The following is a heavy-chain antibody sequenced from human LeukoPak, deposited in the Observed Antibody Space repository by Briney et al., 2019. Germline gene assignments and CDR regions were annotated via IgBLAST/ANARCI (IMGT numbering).Heavy chain of an antibody. CDR1: GGSISSYY. CDR2: IYYSGST. D-gene: IGHD3-3*01. J-gene: IGHJ5*02. CDR3: ARVIRVLRFLEWLTWFDP. Sequence: PSETLSLTCTVSGGSISSYYWSWIRQPPGKGLEWIGYIYYSGSTNYNPSLKSRVTISVDTSKNQFSLKLSSVTAADTAVYYCARVIRVLRFLEWLTWFDPWGQGTLVTVSS. V-gene: IGHV4-59*12.